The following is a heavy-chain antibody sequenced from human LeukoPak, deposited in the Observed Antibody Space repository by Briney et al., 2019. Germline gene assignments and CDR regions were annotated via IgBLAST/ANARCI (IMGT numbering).Heavy chain of an antibody. CDR1: GFTFSSYS. J-gene: IGHJ6*02. V-gene: IGHV3-21*01. CDR2: ISSSSSYM. D-gene: IGHD3-22*01. CDR3: ARDLYDSSGYYYPYYYYGMDV. Sequence: GGSLRLSCAASGFTFSSYSMNWVRQAPGKGLEWVSSISSSSSYMYYADSVKGRFTISRDNAKNSLYLQMNSLRAEDTAVYYCARDLYDSSGYYYPYYYYGMDVWGQGTTVTVSS.